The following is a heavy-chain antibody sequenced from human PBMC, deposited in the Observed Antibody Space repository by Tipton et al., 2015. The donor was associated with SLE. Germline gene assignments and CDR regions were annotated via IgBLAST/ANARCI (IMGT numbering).Heavy chain of an antibody. CDR2: IYYSGST. J-gene: IGHJ2*01. Sequence: TLSLTCTVSGGSISSYYWSWIRQPPGKGLEWIGYIYYSGSTNYNPSLKSRVTISVDTSKNQFSLKLSSVTAADTAVYYCARRKPLDHPNWYFDLWGRGTLVTVSS. CDR3: ARRKPLDHPNWYFDL. D-gene: IGHD1-1*01. V-gene: IGHV4-59*08. CDR1: GGSISSYY.